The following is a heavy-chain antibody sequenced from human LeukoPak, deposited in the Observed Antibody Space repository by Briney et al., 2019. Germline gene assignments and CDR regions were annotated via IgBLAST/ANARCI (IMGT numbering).Heavy chain of an antibody. J-gene: IGHJ6*03. CDR3: ARLSVIVGAALEYYYYHMDV. CDR2: SNDSGGT. CDR1: GGTFSGYY. V-gene: IGHV4-34*01. D-gene: IGHD1-26*01. Sequence: SETLSLTCAVYGGTFSGYYWSWIRQPPGKRLEWVGESNDSGGTNYNPSLKSRVTISADKSKNQVSLKLTSVTAADTAVYYCARLSVIVGAALEYYYYHMDVWGQGTTVTVSS.